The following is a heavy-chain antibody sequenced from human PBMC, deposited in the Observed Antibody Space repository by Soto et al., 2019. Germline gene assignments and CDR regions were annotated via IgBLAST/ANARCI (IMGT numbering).Heavy chain of an antibody. J-gene: IGHJ5*02. Sequence: TLSLTCTVSGGSISSGDYYWSWIRQPPGKGLEWIGYIYYSGSTYYNPSLKSRVTISVDTSKNQFSLKLSSVTAADTAVYYCAREEVAYYGSGSYNWFDPWGQGTLVTVSS. CDR3: AREEVAYYGSGSYNWFDP. CDR1: GGSISSGDYY. CDR2: IYYSGST. D-gene: IGHD3-10*01. V-gene: IGHV4-30-4*01.